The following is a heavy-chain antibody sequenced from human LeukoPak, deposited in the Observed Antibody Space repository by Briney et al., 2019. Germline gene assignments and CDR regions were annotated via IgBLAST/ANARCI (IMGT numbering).Heavy chain of an antibody. D-gene: IGHD6-13*01. Sequence: SETLSLTCTVSGGSISSSNDFWAWIRQPPGKGLEYIGSVSSSGTTFSNPSLKSRLTISVDTSKDQFSLRLTSVTAADTAVYYCARHPHRSWGLYWYFDLWGRGALGIVSS. J-gene: IGHJ2*01. CDR1: GGSISSSNDF. V-gene: IGHV4-39*01. CDR3: ARHPHRSWGLYWYFDL. CDR2: VSSSGTT.